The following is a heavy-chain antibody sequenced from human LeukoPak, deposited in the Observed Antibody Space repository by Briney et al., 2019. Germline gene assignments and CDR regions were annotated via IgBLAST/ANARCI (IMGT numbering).Heavy chain of an antibody. CDR1: GYTFNHHG. CDR3: ARDPSNSAGYHAHFDS. J-gene: IGHJ4*02. V-gene: IGHV1-18*01. Sequence: ASVKVSCKASGYTFNHHGISWVRQAPGQGLEWMGWISCFNGDTMYAQNVQGKVTMTTDTSTRTAYIELRSLRSDDTAIYYCARDPSNSAGYHAHFDSWGQGTLVTVSS. D-gene: IGHD5-12*01. CDR2: ISCFNGDT.